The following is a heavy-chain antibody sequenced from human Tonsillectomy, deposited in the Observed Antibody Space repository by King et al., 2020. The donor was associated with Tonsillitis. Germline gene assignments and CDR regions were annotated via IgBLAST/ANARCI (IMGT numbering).Heavy chain of an antibody. V-gene: IGHV3-11*05. D-gene: IGHD6-19*01. CDR1: GFTFSEYY. J-gene: IGHJ3*02. CDR3: ARAGQWLVQAFDI. CDR2: ISSSSSFT. Sequence: VQLVESGGGLVKPGGSLRLSCAASGFTFSEYYMSWTLRSPGKGREWVSYISSSSSFTNYADSVTGRFTISRDKAKNSLYLQMNRLRAEDTAVYYCARAGQWLVQAFDIWGQGTMVTVSS.